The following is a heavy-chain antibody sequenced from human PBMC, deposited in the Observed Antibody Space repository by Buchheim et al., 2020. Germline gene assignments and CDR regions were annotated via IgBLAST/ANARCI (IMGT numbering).Heavy chain of an antibody. CDR1: GFTFSSYE. J-gene: IGHJ4*02. Sequence: EVQLVESGGGLVQPGGSLRLSCAASGFTFSSYEMNWVRQAPGKGLEWVSYISSSGSTIYYADSVKGRFTISRDNAKNSLYQQMNSLRAEDTAVYYCARGSESDFWSHYYFDYWGQGTL. V-gene: IGHV3-48*03. CDR2: ISSSGSTI. CDR3: ARGSESDFWSHYYFDY. D-gene: IGHD3-3*01.